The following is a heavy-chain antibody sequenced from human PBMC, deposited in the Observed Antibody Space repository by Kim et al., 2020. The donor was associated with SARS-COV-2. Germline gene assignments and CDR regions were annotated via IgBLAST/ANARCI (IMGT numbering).Heavy chain of an antibody. CDR3: ARREWTADY. Sequence: GRPYPNPSLKRRVTISVVTSKNQFSLKLSSVTAADTAVYYCARREWTADYWGQGTLVTVSS. J-gene: IGHJ4*02. V-gene: IGHV4-39*01. D-gene: IGHD3-3*01. CDR2: GRP.